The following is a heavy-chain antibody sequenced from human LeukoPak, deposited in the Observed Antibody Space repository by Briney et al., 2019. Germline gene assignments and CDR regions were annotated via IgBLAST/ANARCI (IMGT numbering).Heavy chain of an antibody. J-gene: IGHJ4*02. CDR1: GDSVSSNSAA. CDR3: ARGSEQWLVIPFDY. CDR2: TYYRSKWYN. Sequence: SQTLSLTCAISGDSVSSNSAAWNWIRQSPSRGLEWLGRTYYRSKWYNDYAASVKSRITINPDTSKNQFSLQLNSVTPEDTAVYYCARGSEQWLVIPFDYWGQGTLVTVSS. V-gene: IGHV6-1*01. D-gene: IGHD6-19*01.